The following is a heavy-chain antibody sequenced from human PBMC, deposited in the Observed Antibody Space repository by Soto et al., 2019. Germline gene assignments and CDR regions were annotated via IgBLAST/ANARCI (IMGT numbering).Heavy chain of an antibody. D-gene: IGHD2-15*01. CDR2: INPSGGST. Sequence: ASVKVSCKASGYTFTSYYMHWVRQAPGQGLEWMGIINPSGGSTSYAQKFQGRVTMTRDTSTSTAYMELSSLRSEDTAVYYCASESDCSGGSCYGAFDIWGQGTMVTVSS. CDR1: GYTFTSYY. J-gene: IGHJ3*02. CDR3: ASESDCSGGSCYGAFDI. V-gene: IGHV1-46*03.